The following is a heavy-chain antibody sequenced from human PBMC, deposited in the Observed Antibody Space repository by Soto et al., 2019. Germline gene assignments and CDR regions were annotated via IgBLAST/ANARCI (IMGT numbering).Heavy chain of an antibody. Sequence: QVQLVQSGAEVTKPGSSVKVSCKASGGTFSSYAISWVRQAPGQGLEWMGGIIPIFGTANYAQRLQCRVTIAADNPRSTAYTALGSLRSEDTGVYFCERNSSWFGELLYRWDGGMDGWGQGTTATVSS. CDR1: GGTFSSYA. J-gene: IGHJ6*02. CDR2: IIPIFGTA. V-gene: IGHV1-69*06. D-gene: IGHD3-10*01. CDR3: ERNSSWFGELLYRWDGGMDG.